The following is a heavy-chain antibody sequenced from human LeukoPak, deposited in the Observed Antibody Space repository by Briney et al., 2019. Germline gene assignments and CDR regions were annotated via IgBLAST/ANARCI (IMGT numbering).Heavy chain of an antibody. Sequence: GPVKVSCKASAYTFTGYYMHWVRQAPGQGLEWMGWINAYNGDTNYAQKFQGRVTMTTDTSTSTAYMELRSLRSDDTAVYYCARGGPAARLITFGGVTDYWGQGTLVTVSS. V-gene: IGHV1-18*04. D-gene: IGHD3-16*01. CDR3: ARGGPAARLITFGGVTDY. CDR2: INAYNGDT. J-gene: IGHJ4*02. CDR1: AYTFTGYY.